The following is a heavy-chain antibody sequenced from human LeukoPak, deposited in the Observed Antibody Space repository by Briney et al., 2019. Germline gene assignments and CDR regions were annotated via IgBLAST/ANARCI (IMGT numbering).Heavy chain of an antibody. CDR2: IYSGGST. V-gene: IGHV3-66*01. Sequence: GGSLRLSCAASGFTFSSYAMSWVRQAPGKGLEWVSVIYSGGSTYYADSVKGRFTISRDNSKNTLYLQMNSLRAEDTAVYYCARSDGGSSEGIDDAFDIWGQGTMVTVSS. D-gene: IGHD1-26*01. CDR1: GFTFSSYA. CDR3: ARSDGGSSEGIDDAFDI. J-gene: IGHJ3*02.